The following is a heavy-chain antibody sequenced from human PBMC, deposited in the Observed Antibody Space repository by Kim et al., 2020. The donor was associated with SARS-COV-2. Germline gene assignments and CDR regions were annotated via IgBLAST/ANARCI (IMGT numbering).Heavy chain of an antibody. CDR1: GGTFSSYA. D-gene: IGHD3-16*01. J-gene: IGHJ6*02. V-gene: IGHV1-69*13. Sequence: SVKVSCKASGGTFSSYAISWVRQAPGQGLEWMGGIIPIFGTANYAQKFQGRVTITADESTSTAYMELSSLRSEDTAVYYCAREREKPWGAYYDYYGMDVWGQGTTVTVSS. CDR2: IIPIFGTA. CDR3: AREREKPWGAYYDYYGMDV.